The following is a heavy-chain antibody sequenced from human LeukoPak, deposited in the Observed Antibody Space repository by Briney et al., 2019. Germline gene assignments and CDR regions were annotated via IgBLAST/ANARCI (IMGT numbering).Heavy chain of an antibody. V-gene: IGHV1-18*01. Sequence: ASVKVSCKASGYTFTSYGISWVRQAPGQGLEWMGWISAYNGNTNYAQKLQGRVTMTTDTSTSTAYMELRSLGSDDTAVYYCARVGGVSYYYYGMDVWGQGTTVTVSS. D-gene: IGHD2-8*02. J-gene: IGHJ6*02. CDR2: ISAYNGNT. CDR3: ARVGGVSYYYYGMDV. CDR1: GYTFTSYG.